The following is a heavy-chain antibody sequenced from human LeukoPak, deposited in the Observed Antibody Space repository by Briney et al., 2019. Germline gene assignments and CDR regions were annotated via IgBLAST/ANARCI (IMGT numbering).Heavy chain of an antibody. V-gene: IGHV3-21*01. CDR1: GFTFSSYA. CDR3: AELGITMIGGV. Sequence: GGSLRLSCAASGFTFSSYAMHWVRQAPGKGLEWVSSISSSSNYIHYADSLKGRFTISRDNAKNSLYLQMNSLRAEDTAVYYCAELGITMIGGVWGKGTTVTISS. D-gene: IGHD3-10*02. J-gene: IGHJ6*04. CDR2: ISSSSNYI.